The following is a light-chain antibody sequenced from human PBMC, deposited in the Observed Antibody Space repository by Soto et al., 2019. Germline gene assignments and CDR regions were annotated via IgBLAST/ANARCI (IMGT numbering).Light chain of an antibody. J-gene: IGKJ1*01. CDR2: GAS. CDR3: QQYNNWPPWT. Sequence: EILMTQSPATLSVSPGERATLSCRATQSVRNNLAWYQQKPGQAPRLLIYGASTRATGIPARFSGSGSGTEFTLTISNLQSEDFAVYYCQQYNNWPPWTFGQGTKVEIK. V-gene: IGKV3-15*01. CDR1: QSVRNN.